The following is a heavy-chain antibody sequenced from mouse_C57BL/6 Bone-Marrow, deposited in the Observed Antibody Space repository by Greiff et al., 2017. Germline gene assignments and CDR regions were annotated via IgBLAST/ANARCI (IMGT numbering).Heavy chain of an antibody. CDR3: ARWITTVVARDAMDY. D-gene: IGHD1-1*01. CDR2: ISNLAYSI. V-gene: IGHV5-15*01. J-gene: IGHJ4*01. CDR1: GFTFSDYG. Sequence: EVKLVESGGGLVQPGGSLKLSCAASGFTFSDYGMAWVRQAPRTGPEWVAFISNLAYSIYYADTVTGRFTISRENAKNTLYLEMSSLRSEDTAMYYCARWITTVVARDAMDYWGQGTSVTVSS.